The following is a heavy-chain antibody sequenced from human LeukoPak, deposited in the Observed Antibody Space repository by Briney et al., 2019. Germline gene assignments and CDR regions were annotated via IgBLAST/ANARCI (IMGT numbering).Heavy chain of an antibody. CDR3: AKSQFTRDGPFDY. Sequence: PGGSLRLSCAASGFTFSSYAMHWVRQAPGKGLEWVAVISYDGSNKYYADSVKGRFTISRDNSKNTLYLQMNSLRAEDTAVYYCAKSQFTRDGPFDYWGQGTLVTVSS. D-gene: IGHD5-24*01. V-gene: IGHV3-30-3*01. CDR2: ISYDGSNK. CDR1: GFTFSSYA. J-gene: IGHJ4*02.